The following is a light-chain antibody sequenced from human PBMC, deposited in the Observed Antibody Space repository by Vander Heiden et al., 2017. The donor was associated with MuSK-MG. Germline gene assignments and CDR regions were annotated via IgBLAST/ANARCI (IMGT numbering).Light chain of an antibody. CDR2: DVS. Sequence: DIVLTQSPATLSLSPGQRATLSCRASQSVGSCLAWYQQKPGQAPRLLIYDVSNRATAIPARFSGTGSGTDFTLTISSLEPEDFAVYYCQQRSSWPDTFGQGTRLEI. CDR3: QQRSSWPDT. CDR1: QSVGSC. J-gene: IGKJ5*01. V-gene: IGKV3-11*01.